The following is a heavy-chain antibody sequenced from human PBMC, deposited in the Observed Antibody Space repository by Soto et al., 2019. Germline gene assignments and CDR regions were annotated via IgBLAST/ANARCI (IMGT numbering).Heavy chain of an antibody. CDR3: ARGTGVVVTATLFDY. D-gene: IGHD2-21*02. J-gene: IGHJ4*02. Sequence: GASVKVSCKASGYTFTSYTISWVRQAPGQGLEWMGRIIPILGIANYAQKFQGRVTITADKSTSTAYMELSSLRSEDTAVYYCARGTGVVVTATLFDYWGQGTLVTVSS. CDR2: IIPILGIA. V-gene: IGHV1-69*02. CDR1: GYTFTSYT.